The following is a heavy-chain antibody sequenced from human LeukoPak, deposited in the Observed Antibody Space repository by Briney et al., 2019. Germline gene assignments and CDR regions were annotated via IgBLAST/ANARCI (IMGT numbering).Heavy chain of an antibody. J-gene: IGHJ2*01. CDR1: SGSLSGYY. Sequence: SETLSLTCGVSSGSLSGYYWRWIRQPPGGGLEWLGEITHSGSPNYNPSLKSRVTISGDTSKKQFSLNLKSVTAADTGVNYCARGVDLWGRGTPVTVSS. CDR2: ITHSGSP. CDR3: ARGVDL. V-gene: IGHV4-34*01.